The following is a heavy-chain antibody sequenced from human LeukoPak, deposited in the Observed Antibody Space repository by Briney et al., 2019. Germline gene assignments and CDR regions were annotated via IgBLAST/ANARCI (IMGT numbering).Heavy chain of an antibody. J-gene: IGHJ4*02. CDR3: ARALAARGGYDY. V-gene: IGHV4-39*07. CDR2: IYYSGST. Sequence: SETLSLTCTVSGGSISSSSYYWGWIRQPPGKGLEWIGSIYYSGSTYYNPSLKSRVTISVDTSKNQFSLKLSSVTAADTAVYYCARALAARGGYDYWGQGTLVTVSS. CDR1: GGSISSSSYY. D-gene: IGHD3-10*01.